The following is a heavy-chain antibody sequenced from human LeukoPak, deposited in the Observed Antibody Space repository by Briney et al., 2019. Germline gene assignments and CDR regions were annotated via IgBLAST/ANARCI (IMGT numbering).Heavy chain of an antibody. Sequence: SVKVSCKASGGTFSSYAISWVRQAPGQGLEWMGGIIPIFGTANYAQKFQGRVTITADESTSTAYMELSSLRSEGTAVYYCASEDCSGGSCHANGYFDYWGQGTLVTVSS. CDR3: ASEDCSGGSCHANGYFDY. D-gene: IGHD2-15*01. V-gene: IGHV1-69*13. J-gene: IGHJ4*02. CDR2: IIPIFGTA. CDR1: GGTFSSYA.